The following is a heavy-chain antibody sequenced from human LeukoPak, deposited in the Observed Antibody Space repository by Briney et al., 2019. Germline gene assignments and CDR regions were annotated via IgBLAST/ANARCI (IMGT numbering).Heavy chain of an antibody. V-gene: IGHV1-18*01. Sequence: ASVKVSCKASGYTFSNYGISWVRQAPGQGPEWMGWISTYNGYTNYAQKLQGRVIMTTDTSTSTAYMELRSLRSDDTAVYYCARDVVLLWFGESSEYFQHWGQGTLVTVSS. J-gene: IGHJ1*01. D-gene: IGHD3-10*01. CDR1: GYTFSNYG. CDR2: ISTYNGYT. CDR3: ARDVVLLWFGESSEYFQH.